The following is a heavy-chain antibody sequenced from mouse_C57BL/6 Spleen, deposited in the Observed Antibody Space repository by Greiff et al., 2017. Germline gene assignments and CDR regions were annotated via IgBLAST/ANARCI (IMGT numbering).Heavy chain of an antibody. Sequence: VQLQQPGAELVRPGSSVKLSCKASGYTFTSYWMDWVKQRPGQGLEWIGNIYPSDSETHYNQKFKDKATLTVDKSSSTAYMQLSSLTSEDSAVYYCARSYYGSWDYAMDYWGQGTSVTVSS. CDR3: ARSYYGSWDYAMDY. CDR1: GYTFTSYW. CDR2: IYPSDSET. V-gene: IGHV1-61*01. J-gene: IGHJ4*01. D-gene: IGHD1-1*01.